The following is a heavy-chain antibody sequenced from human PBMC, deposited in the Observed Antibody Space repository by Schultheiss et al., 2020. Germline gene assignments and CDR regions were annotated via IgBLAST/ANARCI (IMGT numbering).Heavy chain of an antibody. CDR1: GFTFSSYS. V-gene: IGHV3-15*07. CDR3: TTDRGSGRNYYYYGMDV. Sequence: GESLKISCAASGFTFSSYSMNWVRQAPGKGLEWVGRIKSKTDGGTTDYAAPVKGRFTISRDDSKNTLYLQMNSLKTEDTAVYYCTTDRGSGRNYYYYGMDVWGQGTTVTVSS. D-gene: IGHD5-12*01. J-gene: IGHJ6*02. CDR2: IKSKTDGGTT.